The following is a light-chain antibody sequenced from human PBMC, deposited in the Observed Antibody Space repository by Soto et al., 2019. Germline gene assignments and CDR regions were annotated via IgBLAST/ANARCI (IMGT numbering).Light chain of an antibody. J-gene: IGKJ1*01. Sequence: DIQMTQSPSSLSASVGDRVTITCRASQSISSYLNWYQQKPGKAPKLLIYAASTLQSEVPLRYSDSVSGTDFTHTNSSLQPEDFATYCSQQNYSNPRTFGQGTKVEIK. CDR1: QSISSY. CDR3: QQNYSNPRT. V-gene: IGKV1-39*01. CDR2: AAS.